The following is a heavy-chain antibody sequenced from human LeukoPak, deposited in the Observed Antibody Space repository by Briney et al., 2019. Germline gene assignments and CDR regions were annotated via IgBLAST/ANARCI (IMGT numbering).Heavy chain of an antibody. D-gene: IGHD1-26*01. Sequence: AETLSLTCAVSGRSISSSSYYWGWIRQPPGKGLEWFGSSYYSGSTYYDPSLKSRVTISVDTSKNQFSLKLSSVTAADTAVYYCARGEWELFAFDIWGQGTMVTVSS. CDR1: GRSISSSSYY. V-gene: IGHV4-39*07. CDR3: ARGEWELFAFDI. J-gene: IGHJ3*02. CDR2: SYYSGST.